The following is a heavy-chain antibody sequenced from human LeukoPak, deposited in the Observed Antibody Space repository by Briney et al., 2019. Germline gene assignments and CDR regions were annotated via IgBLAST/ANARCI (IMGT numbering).Heavy chain of an antibody. D-gene: IGHD3-3*01. CDR1: GFTFSSYA. V-gene: IGHV3-23*01. J-gene: IGHJ4*02. CDR3: AKDYDFWSGYLYFDY. Sequence: QSGGSLRLSCAASGFTFSSYAMSWVRQAPGKGLEWVSAISGSGGSTYYADSVKGRFTISRDNSKNTLYLQMNSLRAEDTAAYYCAKDYDFWSGYLYFDYWGQGTLVTVSS. CDR2: ISGSGGST.